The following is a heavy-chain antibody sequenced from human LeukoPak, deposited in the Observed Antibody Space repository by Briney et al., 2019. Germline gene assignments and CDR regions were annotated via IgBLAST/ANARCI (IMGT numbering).Heavy chain of an antibody. CDR3: AREVGARVFDY. J-gene: IGHJ4*02. CDR1: GGSISSSSYY. Sequence: SETLSLTCTVSGGSISSSSYYWGWIRQPPGKGLEWIGSIYHSGSTYYNPSLKSRVTISVDTSKNQFSLKLSSVTAADTAVYYCAREVGARVFDYWGQGTLVTVSS. D-gene: IGHD1-26*01. CDR2: IYHSGST. V-gene: IGHV4-39*07.